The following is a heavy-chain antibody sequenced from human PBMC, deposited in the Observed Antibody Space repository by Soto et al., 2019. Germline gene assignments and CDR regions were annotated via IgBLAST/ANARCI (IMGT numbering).Heavy chain of an antibody. D-gene: IGHD3-16*02. J-gene: IGHJ4*02. V-gene: IGHV1-8*01. Sequence: ASVKVSCKASGYTFTSYDINWVRQATGQGLEWMGWMNPNSGSTGYAQKFQGRVTMTRNTSISTAYMELSSLRSEDTAVYYCARGRIQYDYIWGSYRPRRDFDYWGQGTLVTVSS. CDR1: GYTFTSYD. CDR2: MNPNSGST. CDR3: ARGRIQYDYIWGSYRPRRDFDY.